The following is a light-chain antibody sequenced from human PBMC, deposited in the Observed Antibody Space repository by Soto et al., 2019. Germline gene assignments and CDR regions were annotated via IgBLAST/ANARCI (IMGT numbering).Light chain of an antibody. Sequence: QSVLTQPASVSGSPGQSITISCTGTSSDVGGYNYVSWYQQHPGKAHKLMIYDVSNRPSGVSNRFSGSKSGNTASLTISGLQAEDEADYYCSSYTSSNTYVFGTGTKVTVL. CDR1: SSDVGGYNY. CDR2: DVS. CDR3: SSYTSSNTYV. J-gene: IGLJ1*01. V-gene: IGLV2-14*01.